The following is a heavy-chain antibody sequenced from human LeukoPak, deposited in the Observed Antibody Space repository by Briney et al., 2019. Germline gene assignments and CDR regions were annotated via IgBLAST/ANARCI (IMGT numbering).Heavy chain of an antibody. D-gene: IGHD6-13*01. CDR1: GGSISSGDYY. CDR3: ARDRGKGAAAGSDAFDI. Sequence: PSQTLSLTCTVSGGSISSGDYYWSWIRQPPGKGQGWIGDIYYSGSTYYNPSLKSRVTISVDTSKTQFSLKLSSVTAADTAVYYCARDRGKGAAAGSDAFDIWGQGTMVTVSS. J-gene: IGHJ3*02. CDR2: IYYSGST. V-gene: IGHV4-30-4*08.